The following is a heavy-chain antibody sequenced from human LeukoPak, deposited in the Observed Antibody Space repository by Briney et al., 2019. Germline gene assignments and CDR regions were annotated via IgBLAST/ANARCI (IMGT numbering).Heavy chain of an antibody. V-gene: IGHV3-21*01. CDR1: GFTFSSYS. Sequence: PGGSLRLSCAASGFTFSSYSMNWVRQAPGKGLEWVSSISSSSSYIYYADSVKGRFTISRDNAKNSLYLQMNSLRAEDTAVYYCASHDYGGKRDDYWGQGTLVTVSS. CDR3: ASHDYGGKRDDY. D-gene: IGHD4-23*01. J-gene: IGHJ4*02. CDR2: ISSSSSYI.